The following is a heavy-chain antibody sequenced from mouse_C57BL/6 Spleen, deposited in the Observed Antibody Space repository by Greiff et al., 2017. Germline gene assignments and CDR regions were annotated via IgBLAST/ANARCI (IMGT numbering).Heavy chain of an antibody. V-gene: IGHV1-39*01. Sequence: VQLQQSGPELVKPGASVKISCKASGYSFTDYNMNWVKQSNGKSLEWIGVINPNYGTPSYNQKFQGKATLTVDKSSSTAYMQLNSLTSVDSAVYYCASGDWSEGFAYWGQGTLVTVSA. CDR3: ASGDWSEGFAY. CDR2: INPNYGTP. J-gene: IGHJ3*01. CDR1: GYSFTDYN. D-gene: IGHD3-3*01.